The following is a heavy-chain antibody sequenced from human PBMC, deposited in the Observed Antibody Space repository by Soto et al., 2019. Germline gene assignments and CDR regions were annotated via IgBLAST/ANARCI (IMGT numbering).Heavy chain of an antibody. D-gene: IGHD1-26*01. CDR2: ISGDGNDK. V-gene: IGHV3-30*03. CDR1: GFIFRNFG. J-gene: IGHJ4*02. CDR3: VQGASTAHQPLDS. Sequence: QEQLVESGGGVVQPGRSLRLSYAASGFIFRNFGMHWVRRAPGKGQEWVATISGDGNDKYYPDSMKGRFTISRDNFNNTLYLQLNSLRPEDTAVYHCVQGASTAHQPLDSWGQGVLVTVSS.